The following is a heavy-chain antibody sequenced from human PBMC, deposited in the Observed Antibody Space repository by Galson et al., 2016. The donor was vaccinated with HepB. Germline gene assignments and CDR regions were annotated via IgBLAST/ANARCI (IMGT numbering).Heavy chain of an antibody. D-gene: IGHD3-3*01. CDR1: GYTFSNYG. CDR2: ISVYDGNT. CDR3: ARERDRGRFVAWARAGFDP. V-gene: IGHV1-18*01. J-gene: IGHJ5*02. Sequence: SVKVSCKASGYTFSNYGISWVRQAPGQGLEWMGWISVYDGNTNYAQKIRGRVTLTTDTSTNTAYMELRSLRSDDTAVYYCARERDRGRFVAWARAGFDPWGQGTLVTVSS.